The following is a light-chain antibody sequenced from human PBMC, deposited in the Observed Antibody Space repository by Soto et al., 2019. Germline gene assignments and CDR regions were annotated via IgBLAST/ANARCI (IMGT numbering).Light chain of an antibody. CDR1: NIGSKS. CDR2: ADS. J-gene: IGLJ2*01. CDR3: HVWDISAVQVV. Sequence: SYELTQPPSVSVAPGQTATVTCGADNIGSKSVHWYQKKAGQAPLLVVFADSDRPPGIPARFSAFNSGNTATLTISMVEDGDEADYYCHVWDISAVQVVFGGGTKLTVL. V-gene: IGLV3-21*02.